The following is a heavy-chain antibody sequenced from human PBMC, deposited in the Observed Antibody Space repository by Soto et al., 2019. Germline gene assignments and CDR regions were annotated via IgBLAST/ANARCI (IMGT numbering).Heavy chain of an antibody. CDR2: ISYDGSNK. CDR3: AQDCDYDFWSGYYAPDY. Sequence: GGSLRLSCAASGFTFSSYGMHWVRQAPGKGLEWVAVISYDGSNKYYADSVKGRFTISRDNSKNTLYLQMNSLRAEDTAVYYCAQDCDYDFWSGYYAPDYWGQGTLVTVSS. CDR1: GFTFSSYG. D-gene: IGHD3-3*01. J-gene: IGHJ4*02. V-gene: IGHV3-30*18.